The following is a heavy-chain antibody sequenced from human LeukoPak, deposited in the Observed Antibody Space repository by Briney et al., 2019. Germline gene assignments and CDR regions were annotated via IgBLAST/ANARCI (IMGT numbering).Heavy chain of an antibody. Sequence: SETLSLTCTVSGGSISSYYWSWIRQPPGKGLKWIGNIYYSGYTTYSPSLRSRVTISVDTSKNQFSLKLSSVTAADTAVYYCARTTDGGTPDCWGQGTLVTVSS. V-gene: IGHV4-59*01. CDR2: IYYSGYT. J-gene: IGHJ4*02. CDR3: ARTTDGGTPDC. D-gene: IGHD1-1*01. CDR1: GGSISSYY.